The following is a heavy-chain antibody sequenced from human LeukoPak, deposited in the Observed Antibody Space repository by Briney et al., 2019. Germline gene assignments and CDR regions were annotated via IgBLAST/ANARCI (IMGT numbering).Heavy chain of an antibody. J-gene: IGHJ6*03. V-gene: IGHV4-30-4*08. Sequence: SETLSRTCTVSGGSISSGDYYWSWIRQPPGKDLEWIGYIYYSGSTYYNPSLKSRVTISVDTSKNQFSLKLSSVTAADTAVYYCARTPWGNRGINYMDVWGKGTTVTVSS. CDR1: GGSISSGDYY. CDR2: IYYSGST. CDR3: ARTPWGNRGINYMDV. D-gene: IGHD3-16*01.